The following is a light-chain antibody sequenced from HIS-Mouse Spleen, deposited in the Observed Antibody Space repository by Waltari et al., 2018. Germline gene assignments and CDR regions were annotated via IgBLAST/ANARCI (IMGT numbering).Light chain of an antibody. CDR1: QSVLYSSNNKNY. CDR3: QQYYSTPFT. CDR2: WAS. V-gene: IGKV4-1*01. J-gene: IGKJ3*01. Sequence: DILMTQSPDSLAVSLGERATSNLQPSQSVLYSSNNKNYLAWYQQKPGQPPKLLIYWASTRESGVPDRFSGSGSGTDFTLTISSLQAEDVAVYYCQQYYSTPFTFGPGTKVDIK.